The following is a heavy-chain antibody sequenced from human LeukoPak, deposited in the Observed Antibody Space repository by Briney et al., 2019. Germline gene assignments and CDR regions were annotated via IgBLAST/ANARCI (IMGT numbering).Heavy chain of an antibody. CDR3: ARKMIRGGILDYYYDYYMDV. CDR1: GGSISSYY. Sequence: SETLSLTCTVAGGSISSYYWSWIRQPPGKGLEWIGYIYYSGSTNYNPSLKSRVTISVDTSKNQFSLKLSSVTAADTAVYYCARKMIRGGILDYYYDYYMDVWGKGTTVTVS. CDR2: IYYSGST. J-gene: IGHJ6*03. V-gene: IGHV4-59*08. D-gene: IGHD3-10*01.